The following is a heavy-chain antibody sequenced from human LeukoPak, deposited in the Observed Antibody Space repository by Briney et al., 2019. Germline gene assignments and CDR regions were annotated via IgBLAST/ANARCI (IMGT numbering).Heavy chain of an antibody. J-gene: IGHJ5*02. V-gene: IGHV4-31*03. D-gene: IGHD5-24*01. CDR2: ISYTGSR. CDR3: ARDLGSDGFNLRNWFDP. Sequence: SETLSLTCTVSGGSINSGGYYWSWIRQHPGKGLEWIGYISYTGSRYYNPSLKSRVTISIDTSKNQFSLILTSVTAADTAVYYCARDLGSDGFNLRNWFDPWGQGTLVTVSS. CDR1: GGSINSGGYY.